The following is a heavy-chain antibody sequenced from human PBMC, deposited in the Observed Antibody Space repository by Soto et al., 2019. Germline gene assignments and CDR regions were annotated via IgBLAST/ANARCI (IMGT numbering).Heavy chain of an antibody. CDR3: ARVSVYSYGLWFDP. J-gene: IGHJ5*02. Sequence: PGGSLRLSCAASGFTVSSNYMSWFRQAPGKGLEWVSVIYSGGGTYYADSVKGRFTISRDNSKNTLYLQMNSLRAEDTAVYYCARVSVYSYGLWFDPWGQGTQVTVSS. CDR1: GFTVSSNY. D-gene: IGHD5-18*01. CDR2: IYSGGGT. V-gene: IGHV3-53*01.